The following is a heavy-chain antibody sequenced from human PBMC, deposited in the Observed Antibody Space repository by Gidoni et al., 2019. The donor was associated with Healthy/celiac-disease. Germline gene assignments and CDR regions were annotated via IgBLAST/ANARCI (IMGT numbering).Heavy chain of an antibody. J-gene: IGHJ3*02. CDR3: ARWEQLALIGDAFDI. CDR1: GGNFSSYA. CDR2: TIPIFGTA. Sequence: QVHLVQSGAEVKTPGCSVKVSCQASGGNFSSYAISWVRQAPGQGLEVMGGTIPIFGTANNAQKFQGRVTITADKSTSTAYMELSSLRSEDTAVYYCARWEQLALIGDAFDIWGQGTMVTVSS. V-gene: IGHV1-69*06. D-gene: IGHD6-6*01.